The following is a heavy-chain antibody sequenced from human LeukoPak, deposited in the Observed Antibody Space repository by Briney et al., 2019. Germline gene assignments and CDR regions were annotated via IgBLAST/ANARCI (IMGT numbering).Heavy chain of an antibody. CDR3: AKGSRIVDILTGYQYYFDY. J-gene: IGHJ4*02. D-gene: IGHD3-9*01. CDR1: GFTFDDYG. V-gene: IGHV3-20*04. CDR2: INWNGGST. Sequence: GGSLRLSCAASGFTFDDYGMSWVRQAPGKGLEWVSGINWNGGSTGYADSVKGRFTISRDNAKNSLYLQMNSLRAEDTAVYYCAKGSRIVDILTGYQYYFDYWGRGTLVTVSS.